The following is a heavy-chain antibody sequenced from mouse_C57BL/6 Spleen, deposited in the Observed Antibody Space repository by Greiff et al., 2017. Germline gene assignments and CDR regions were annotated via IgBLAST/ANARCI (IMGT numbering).Heavy chain of an antibody. D-gene: IGHD1-1*01. CDR1: GFTFTDYG. J-gene: IGHJ4*01. CDR3: ARGYYYGSSYEGNAMDY. V-gene: IGHV5-17*01. CDR2: ISSGSSTI. Sequence: EVHLVESGGGLVKPGGSLKLSCAASGFTFTDYGMHWVRQAPEKGLEWVAYISSGSSTIYYADTVKGRFTISRDNAKNTLFLQMTSLRSEDTAMYYCARGYYYGSSYEGNAMDYWGQGTSVTVSS.